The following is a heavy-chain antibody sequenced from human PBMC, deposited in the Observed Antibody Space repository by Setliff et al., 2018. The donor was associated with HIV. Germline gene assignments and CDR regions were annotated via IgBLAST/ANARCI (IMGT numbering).Heavy chain of an antibody. CDR1: GDTFRNYA. V-gene: IGHV1-69*05. CDR3: ARGRMAAAGMFIPRALDY. CDR2: NMALFQRT. Sequence: GASVKVSCKVSGDTFRNYAINWVRLAPGQGLEWMGENMALFQRTQYAQTFQGRVTFTTDDSTSTAYMELRSLRSDDTAIFYCARGRMAAAGMFIPRALDYWGQGTLVTVSS. J-gene: IGHJ4*02. D-gene: IGHD6-13*01.